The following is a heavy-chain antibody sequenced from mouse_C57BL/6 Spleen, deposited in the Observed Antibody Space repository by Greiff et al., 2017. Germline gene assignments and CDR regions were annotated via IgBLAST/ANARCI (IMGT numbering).Heavy chain of an antibody. D-gene: IGHD2-13*01. CDR1: GFTFSSYG. CDR3: ARQGEGYAMDY. Sequence: EVKLVESGGDLVKPGGSLKLSCAASGFTFSSYGMSWVRQTPDKRLEWVATISSGGSYTYYPDSVKGRFTISRDNAENTLYLQMSSLKSEDTAMYYCARQGEGYAMDYWGQGTSVTVSS. J-gene: IGHJ4*01. CDR2: ISSGGSYT. V-gene: IGHV5-6*01.